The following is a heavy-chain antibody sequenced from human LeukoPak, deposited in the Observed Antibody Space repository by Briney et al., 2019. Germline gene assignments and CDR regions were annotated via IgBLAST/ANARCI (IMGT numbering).Heavy chain of an antibody. J-gene: IGHJ5*02. CDR1: GGSISSYY. CDR3: AREDSGSSGYVFDP. CDR2: IYHSGST. Sequence: SETLSLTCTVSGGSISSYYWSWIRQPPGKGLEWIGNIYHSGSTNYNPSLKSRVTISLDTSKNQFSLKLSSVTAADTTVYYCAREDSGSSGYVFDPWGQGTLVTVSS. V-gene: IGHV4-59*01. D-gene: IGHD3-22*01.